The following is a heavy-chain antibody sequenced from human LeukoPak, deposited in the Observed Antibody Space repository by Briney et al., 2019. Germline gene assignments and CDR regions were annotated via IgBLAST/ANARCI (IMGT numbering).Heavy chain of an antibody. D-gene: IGHD2-8*01. J-gene: IGHJ5*02. V-gene: IGHV4-34*01. Sequence: SETLSLTCAVYGGSFSGYYWSWIRQPPGKGLERIGEINHSGSTNYNPSLKSRVTISVDTSKNQFSLKVSSVTAADTAVYYCARGFSLTNGDWFDPWGQGTLVTVSS. CDR3: ARGFSLTNGDWFDP. CDR2: INHSGST. CDR1: GGSFSGYY.